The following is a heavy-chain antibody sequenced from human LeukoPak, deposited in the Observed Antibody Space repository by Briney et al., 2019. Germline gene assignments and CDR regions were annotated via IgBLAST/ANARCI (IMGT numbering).Heavy chain of an antibody. CDR2: ISSGSNTI. CDR1: GFIFSTYS. CDR3: ARDLADY. V-gene: IGHV3-48*01. Sequence: GGSLRLSCAASGFIFSTYSMNWVRQAPGKGLEWVSYISSGSNTIYYADSVKGRFTISRDNAENSLYLQMNTLGAEDTAVYYCARDLADYWGQGTLVTVSS. D-gene: IGHD3-16*01. J-gene: IGHJ4*02.